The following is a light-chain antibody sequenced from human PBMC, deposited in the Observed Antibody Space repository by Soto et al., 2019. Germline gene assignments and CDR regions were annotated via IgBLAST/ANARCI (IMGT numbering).Light chain of an antibody. J-gene: IGKJ3*01. CDR3: QQRSNWPPVT. V-gene: IGKV3-11*01. Sequence: VITQSPSTLSVSPGERATLSCRASESVSSYLAWYQQKPRQAPRLLIYDASNRATGIPARFSGSGSGTDFTLTISSLETDDFADYYCQQRSNWPPVTFGPGTKVDIK. CDR2: DAS. CDR1: ESVSSY.